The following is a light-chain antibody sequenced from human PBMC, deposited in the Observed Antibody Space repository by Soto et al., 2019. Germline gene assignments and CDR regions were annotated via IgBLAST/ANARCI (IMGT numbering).Light chain of an antibody. Sequence: IVVTQSPLSLPVTPGEPASISCRSSQSLLHSNGYNYLDWYLQKPGQSPQLLIYLGSNRASGVPDRFSGSGSGTDFTLKISRVEAEDVGVYYCMQALQTPYTFGQGTKVDIK. V-gene: IGKV2-28*01. J-gene: IGKJ2*01. CDR3: MQALQTPYT. CDR1: QSLLHSNGYNY. CDR2: LGS.